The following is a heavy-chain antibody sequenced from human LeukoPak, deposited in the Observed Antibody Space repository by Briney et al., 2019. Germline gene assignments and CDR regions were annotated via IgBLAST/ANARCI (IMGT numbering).Heavy chain of an antibody. CDR2: INHSGSA. CDR1: GGSFSGYY. CDR3: ASGYDYATN. J-gene: IGHJ4*02. D-gene: IGHD4-17*01. Sequence: SETLSLTCAVYGGSFSGYYWSWIRQPPGKGLEWIGEINHSGSANYNPSLKSRVTISVDTSNNQFSLKLSSVTAADTAVYYCASGYDYATNWGQGTLVTVSS. V-gene: IGHV4-34*01.